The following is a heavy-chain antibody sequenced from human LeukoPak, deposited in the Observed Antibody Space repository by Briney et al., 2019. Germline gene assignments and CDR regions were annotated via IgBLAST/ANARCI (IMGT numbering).Heavy chain of an antibody. CDR2: IIPIFGTA. CDR3: ARGEGGYDPFDY. Sequence: SVKVSCKASGGTFSSYAISWVRQAPGQGLEWMGRIIPIFGTANYAQKFQGRVTITTDESTSTAYIELSSLRSEDTAVYYCARGEGGYDPFDYWGQGTLVTVSS. J-gene: IGHJ4*02. CDR1: GGTFSSYA. D-gene: IGHD5-12*01. V-gene: IGHV1-69*05.